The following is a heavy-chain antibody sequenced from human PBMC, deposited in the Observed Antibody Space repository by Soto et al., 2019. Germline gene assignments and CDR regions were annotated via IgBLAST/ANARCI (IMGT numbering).Heavy chain of an antibody. CDR1: GFTFSSYA. V-gene: IGHV3-23*01. CDR3: AKSRSASVAPNNY. CDR2: ISGSDIST. Sequence: EVQLLESGGGLVQPGGSLRLSCAASGFTFSSYAMSWVRQAPGKGLEWVSSISGSDISTYYADSVKGRFTISRYNAKNTLYVQMNSLRAEDTAIYYCAKSRSASVAPNNYWGQGTLVTVSS. D-gene: IGHD5-12*01. J-gene: IGHJ4*02.